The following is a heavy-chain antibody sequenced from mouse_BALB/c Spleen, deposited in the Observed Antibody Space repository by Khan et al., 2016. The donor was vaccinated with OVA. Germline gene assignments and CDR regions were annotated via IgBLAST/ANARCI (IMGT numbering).Heavy chain of an antibody. CDR3: ARDRIDY. CDR2: INPTSGYT. CDR1: GYTFSSYW. Sequence: QVQLQQSGAEQAKPGASVKMSCKTSGYTFSSYWMHWVKQRPGQGLEWIGYINPTSGYTEYNEKFKDKATLSADKSSSTAYMQLTSLPSEDSAVYYCARDRIDYWGQGTTLTVSS. J-gene: IGHJ2*01. V-gene: IGHV1-7*01.